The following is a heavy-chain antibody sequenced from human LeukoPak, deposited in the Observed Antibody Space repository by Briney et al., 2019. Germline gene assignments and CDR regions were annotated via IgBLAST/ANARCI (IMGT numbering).Heavy chain of an antibody. CDR1: GGSFSGYY. V-gene: IGHV4-34*01. D-gene: IGHD5-12*01. Sequence: PSETLSLTCAVYGGSFSGYYWSWIRQPPGKGLEWIGEINHSGSTNYNPSLKSRVTISVDTSKNQFSLKLSSVTAAGTAVYYCARRRATARYFDYWGQGTLVTVSS. CDR2: INHSGST. J-gene: IGHJ4*02. CDR3: ARRRATARYFDY.